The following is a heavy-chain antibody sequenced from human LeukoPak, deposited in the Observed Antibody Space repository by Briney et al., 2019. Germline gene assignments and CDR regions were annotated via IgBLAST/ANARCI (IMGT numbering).Heavy chain of an antibody. Sequence: SETLSLTCAVSGYSISSGHYSGWIRQPPGKGLEWIGSIYHSGGTYYNPSLKSRVTISVDTSKNQFSLKMKSVTAADTAVYAGFTPAVDYCSQGTLVTVSS. J-gene: IGHJ4*02. V-gene: IGHV4-38-2*01. CDR1: GYSISSGHY. D-gene: IGHD3-10*01. CDR2: IYHSGGT. CDR3: FTPAVDY.